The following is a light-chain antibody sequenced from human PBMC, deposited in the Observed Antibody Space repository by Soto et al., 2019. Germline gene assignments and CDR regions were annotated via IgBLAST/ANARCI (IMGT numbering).Light chain of an antibody. CDR1: QSVSSSY. CDR2: DAS. J-gene: IGKJ2*03. CDR3: QRRSSWYS. V-gene: IGKV3D-20*02. Sequence: EIVLTQSPGTLSLSPGERATLSCRASQSVSSSYLAWYQQKPGQAPRLLIYDASNRATGVPARFSGSGSGTDFTLSISCLEPEDFAVYYCQRRSSWYSFGQGTKLEIK.